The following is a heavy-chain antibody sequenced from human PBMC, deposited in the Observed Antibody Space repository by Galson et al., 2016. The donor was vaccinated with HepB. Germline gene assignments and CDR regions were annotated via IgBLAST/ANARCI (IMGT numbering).Heavy chain of an antibody. J-gene: IGHJ4*02. CDR1: GFTFSHYG. D-gene: IGHD2/OR15-2a*01. CDR2: ISNDGSFK. CDR3: ASTGLSMMRLSLNS. V-gene: IGHV3-30*03. Sequence: LRLSCAASGFTFSHYGIHWVRQAPGKGLEWVSFISNDGSFKYYGDSVKGRFTISRDNSKNTLSLQMNSLRAEDTAVYYCASTGLSMMRLSLNSWGQGTLVTVSS.